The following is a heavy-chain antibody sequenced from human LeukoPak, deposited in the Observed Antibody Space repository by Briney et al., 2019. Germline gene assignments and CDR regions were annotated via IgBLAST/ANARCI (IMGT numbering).Heavy chain of an antibody. V-gene: IGHV4-59*01. D-gene: IGHD6-19*01. J-gene: IGHJ4*02. CDR3: ARETSLAGFASGLGFNY. Sequence: SETLSLTCTVSGGSISSYYWSWVRQPPGKGLEWIGYVSYSGSTDYNPSLKSRVIISIDTSKNQFSLRLSSVTAADTATYYCARETSLAGFASGLGFNYWGQGILVSVSS. CDR2: VSYSGST. CDR1: GGSISSYY.